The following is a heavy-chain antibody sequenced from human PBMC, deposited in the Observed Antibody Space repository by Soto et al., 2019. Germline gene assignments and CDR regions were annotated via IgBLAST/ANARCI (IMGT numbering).Heavy chain of an antibody. V-gene: IGHV4-34*01. CDR2: INHSGST. CDR1: GGSFSGYY. Sequence: QVQLQQWGAGLLKPSETLSLTCAVYGGSFSGYYWSWIRQPPEKGLEWIGEINHSGSTNYNPSLKSRVTISVDTSKNQFSLKLSSVTAADTAVYYCSRPANSGSYYFDYWGQGTLVTVSS. J-gene: IGHJ4*02. CDR3: SRPANSGSYYFDY. D-gene: IGHD1-26*01.